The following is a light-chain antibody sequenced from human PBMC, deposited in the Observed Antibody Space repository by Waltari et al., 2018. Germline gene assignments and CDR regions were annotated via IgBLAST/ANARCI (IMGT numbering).Light chain of an antibody. V-gene: IGLV2-14*03. Sequence: QSALTQPASVSGSPGQSITISCTGTSSDGGGYNYVSWYQKHPGKAPKLMIYDVINRPSGVSNRFSGSKSGNTVSLTISGLQAEDEADYYCSSYTSSSTLVFGGGTKLTVL. CDR2: DVI. CDR3: SSYTSSSTLV. CDR1: SSDGGGYNY. J-gene: IGLJ3*02.